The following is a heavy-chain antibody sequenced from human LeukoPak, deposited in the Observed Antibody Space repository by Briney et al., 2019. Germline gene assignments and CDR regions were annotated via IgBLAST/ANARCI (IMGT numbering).Heavy chain of an antibody. Sequence: PSETLSLTCTVSGGSISTYYWSWIRQTPGKGLEWIGYIYYSGSTNYNPSLKSRVAISLDTSKNQFSLKLSSVTAADTAVYYCAREGGPVRGAFDIWGQGTMVTASS. CDR2: IYYSGST. D-gene: IGHD3-10*01. V-gene: IGHV4-59*01. CDR1: GGSISTYY. CDR3: AREGGPVRGAFDI. J-gene: IGHJ3*02.